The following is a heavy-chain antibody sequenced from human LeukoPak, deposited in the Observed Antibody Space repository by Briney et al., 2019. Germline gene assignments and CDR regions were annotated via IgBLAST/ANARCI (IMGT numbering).Heavy chain of an antibody. V-gene: IGHV3-73*01. J-gene: IGHJ5*02. CDR3: TRYSSSSDWFDP. CDR1: GFTFSGSA. CDR2: IRSKANSYAT. D-gene: IGHD6-6*01. Sequence: GGSLRLSCAASGFTFSGSAMHWVRQASGKGLEWVGRIRSKANSYATAYAASVKGRFTISRDDSKNTAYLQMNSLKTEDTAVYYCTRYSSSSDWFDPWGQGTLVTVSS.